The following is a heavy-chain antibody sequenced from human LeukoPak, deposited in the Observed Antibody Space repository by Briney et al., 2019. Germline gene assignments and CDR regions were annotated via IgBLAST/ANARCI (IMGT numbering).Heavy chain of an antibody. CDR3: ARGLEWGDGFDI. Sequence: SETLSLTCTVSGGSISSGSNYWTWIRQPAGKGLEWIGRVYISGSTNYNPSLKSRVTISVDTSKNHFSLKLTSVTAADTAVYYCARGLEWGDGFDIWGQGTMVTVSP. D-gene: IGHD1-1*01. CDR2: VYISGST. V-gene: IGHV4-61*02. CDR1: GGSISSGSNY. J-gene: IGHJ3*02.